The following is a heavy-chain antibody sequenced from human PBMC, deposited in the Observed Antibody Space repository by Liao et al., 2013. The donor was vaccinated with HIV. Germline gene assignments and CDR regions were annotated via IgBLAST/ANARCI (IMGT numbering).Heavy chain of an antibody. J-gene: IGHJ2*01. CDR1: GASISSGDYF. D-gene: IGHD1-26*01. Sequence: QVQLQESGPGLVKPSQTLSLTCTVSGASISSGDYFWSWIRQPPGKGLEWIGYIYYSGSTNYNPSLKSRVSMSVDTSKNQYSLRLTSVTAADTAVYYCARDLAYSSSTYWYFDLWGRGSLVTVSS. V-gene: IGHV4-30-4*08. CDR3: ARDLAYSSSTYWYFDL. CDR2: IYYSGST.